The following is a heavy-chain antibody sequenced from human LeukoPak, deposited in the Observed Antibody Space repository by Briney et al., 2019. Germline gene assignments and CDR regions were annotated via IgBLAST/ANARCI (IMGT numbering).Heavy chain of an antibody. Sequence: SETLSLTCTVSGGSISSGDYYWRWIRQPPGKGLEWIGYIYYSGSTYYNPSLKSRVTISVDTSKNQFSLKLSSVTAADTAVYYCAREYCSGGSCYSGYFDYWGQGTLVTVSS. CDR3: AREYCSGGSCYSGYFDY. CDR2: IYYSGST. J-gene: IGHJ4*02. CDR1: GGSISSGDYY. V-gene: IGHV4-30-4*01. D-gene: IGHD2-15*01.